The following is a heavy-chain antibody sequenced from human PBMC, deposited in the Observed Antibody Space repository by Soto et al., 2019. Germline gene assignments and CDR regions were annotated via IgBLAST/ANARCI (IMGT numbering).Heavy chain of an antibody. CDR3: ARGAGIVATTGDAFDI. V-gene: IGHV4-38-2*01. J-gene: IGHJ3*02. CDR1: GYSISSGYY. Sequence: PSETLSLTCAVSGYSISSGYYWGWIRQPPGKGLEWIGSIYHSGNTYYNPSLKSRVTISLDTSKTQFSLKLSSVTAADTAVYYCARGAGIVATTGDAFDIWGQGTMVTVSS. D-gene: IGHD5-12*01. CDR2: IYHSGNT.